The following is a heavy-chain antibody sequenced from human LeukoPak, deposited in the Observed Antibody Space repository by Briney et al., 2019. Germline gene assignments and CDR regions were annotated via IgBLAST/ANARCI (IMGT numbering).Heavy chain of an antibody. Sequence: SETLSLTCAVYGGSFSGYYWSWIRQPPGKGLEWIGEINHSGSTNYNPSLKSRVTISVDTSKNQFSLKLSSVTAADTAVYYCARGTLHNDSYYDFWSGYPDPGVFDYWGQGTLVTVSS. CDR2: INHSGST. J-gene: IGHJ4*02. V-gene: IGHV4-34*01. D-gene: IGHD3-3*01. CDR3: ARGTLHNDSYYDFWSGYPDPGVFDY. CDR1: GGSFSGYY.